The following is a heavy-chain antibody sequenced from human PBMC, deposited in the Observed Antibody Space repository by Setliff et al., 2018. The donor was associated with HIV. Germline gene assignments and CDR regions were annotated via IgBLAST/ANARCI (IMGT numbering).Heavy chain of an antibody. Sequence: GESLTISCAASGFTFSTYSMNWVRQAPGKGLEWVSYISSTSTTIYYADSVKGRFTISRDNAKNSLYLQMNSLRAEDTAVYYCAREDQLLSGHYYYNGMDVWGQGTTVTVSS. CDR2: ISSTSTTI. CDR1: GFTFSTYS. V-gene: IGHV3-48*01. J-gene: IGHJ6*02. D-gene: IGHD2-2*01. CDR3: AREDQLLSGHYYYNGMDV.